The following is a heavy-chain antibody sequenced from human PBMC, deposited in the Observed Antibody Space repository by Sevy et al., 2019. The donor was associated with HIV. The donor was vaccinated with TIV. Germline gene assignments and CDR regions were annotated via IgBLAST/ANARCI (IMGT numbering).Heavy chain of an antibody. J-gene: IGHJ4*02. V-gene: IGHV3-23*01. D-gene: IGHD6-19*01. CDR1: GFTFSSYA. CDR3: AKVCHYTGWFPDY. Sequence: GGSLRLSCAASGFTFSSYAMSWVRQAPGKGLEWVSPISGTGSITYYADSVRGRFTISRDNSNNILYLQMNSLRAQDTAVYFCAKVCHYTGWFPDYWGQGTSVTVSS. CDR2: ISGTGSIT.